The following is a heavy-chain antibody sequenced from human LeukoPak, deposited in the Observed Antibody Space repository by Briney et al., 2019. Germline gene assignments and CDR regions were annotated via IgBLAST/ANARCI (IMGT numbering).Heavy chain of an antibody. CDR2: IYTSGST. V-gene: IGHV4-61*02. Sequence: SETLSLTCTVSGGSISSGSYYWSWIRQPAGKGLEWIGRIYTSGSTNHNPSLKSRVTISVGTSKNQFSLKLSSVTAADTAVYYCAGDDTYYYDSSGYYPWGQGTLVTVSS. CDR3: AGDDTYYYDSSGYYP. D-gene: IGHD3-22*01. J-gene: IGHJ5*02. CDR1: GGSISSGSYY.